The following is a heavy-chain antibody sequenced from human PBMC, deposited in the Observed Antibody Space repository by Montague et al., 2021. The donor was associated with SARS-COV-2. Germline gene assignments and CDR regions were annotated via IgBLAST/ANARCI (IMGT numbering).Heavy chain of an antibody. D-gene: IGHD3-3*01. V-gene: IGHV4-38-2*02. Sequence: SETLSLTCTVSGYSISSGYYWGWIRQPPGKGLEWIGSIYHSGSTYYHPSRKSRVTISVDTSKNQFSLKLSSVTAADTAVYYCARDVRYYDFWSGRAQTSPDYWGQGTLVTVSS. CDR2: IYHSGST. CDR1: GYSISSGYY. CDR3: ARDVRYYDFWSGRAQTSPDY. J-gene: IGHJ4*02.